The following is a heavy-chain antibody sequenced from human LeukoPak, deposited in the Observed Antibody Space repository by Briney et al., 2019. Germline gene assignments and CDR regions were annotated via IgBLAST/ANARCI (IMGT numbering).Heavy chain of an antibody. CDR3: ARAMTTVWNGLATQDY. CDR1: GFTFSSYG. Sequence: PGGSLRLSCAVSGFTFSSYGMHWVRQAPGKGLEWVAVIWYDGSDKYYADSVKGRFTISRDNSKSTLYLQMNSLRAEDTAVYYCARAMTTVWNGLATQDYWGQGTLVTVSS. J-gene: IGHJ4*02. D-gene: IGHD4-17*01. CDR2: IWYDGSDK. V-gene: IGHV3-33*01.